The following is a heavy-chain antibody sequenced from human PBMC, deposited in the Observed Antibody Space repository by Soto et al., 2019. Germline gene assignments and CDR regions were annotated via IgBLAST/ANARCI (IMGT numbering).Heavy chain of an antibody. Sequence: GGSLRLSCAASGFTFSSYGMHWVRQAPGKGLEWVAVIWYDGSNKYYADSVKGRFTISRDNSKNTLYLHMNSLRAEDTAVYYCARPEYGYGSVYCGMDVWGQGTRVTASS. CDR1: GFTFSSYG. CDR2: IWYDGSNK. CDR3: ARPEYGYGSVYCGMDV. V-gene: IGHV3-33*01. D-gene: IGHD5-18*01. J-gene: IGHJ6*02.